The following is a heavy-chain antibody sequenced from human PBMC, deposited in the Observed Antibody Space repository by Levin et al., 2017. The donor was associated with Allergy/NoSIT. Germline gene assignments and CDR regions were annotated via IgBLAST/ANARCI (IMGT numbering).Heavy chain of an antibody. J-gene: IGHJ4*02. CDR3: ASLRGYSDGHLDY. V-gene: IGHV1-69*02. D-gene: IGHD5-18*01. Sequence: KISCKASGGTFSSYTISWVRQAPGQGLEWMGRIIPILGIANYAQKFQGRVTITADKSTSTAYMELSSLRSEDTAVYYCASLRGYSDGHLDYWGQGTLVTVSS. CDR2: IIPILGIA. CDR1: GGTFSSYT.